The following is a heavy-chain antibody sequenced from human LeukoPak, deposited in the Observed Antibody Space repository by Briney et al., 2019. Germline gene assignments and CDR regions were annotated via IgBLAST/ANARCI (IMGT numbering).Heavy chain of an antibody. Sequence: PSETLSLTCTVSGGSISSYYWTWIRQSPGKGLEWIGYFYNSGSTDYNPSLKSRVTISVDTSKNQFSLKLSSVTAADTAVYYCARYAHHDFWSGYYDYYMDVWGKGTTVTVSS. CDR1: GGSISSYY. CDR3: ARYAHHDFWSGYYDYYMDV. J-gene: IGHJ6*03. V-gene: IGHV4-59*01. CDR2: FYNSGST. D-gene: IGHD3-3*01.